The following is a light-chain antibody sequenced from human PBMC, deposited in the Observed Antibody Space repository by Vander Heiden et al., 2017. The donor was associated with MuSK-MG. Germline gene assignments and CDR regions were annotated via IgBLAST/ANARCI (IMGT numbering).Light chain of an antibody. J-gene: IGKJ4*01. CDR3: QHGDSRPLT. V-gene: IGKV3-11*01. CDR1: QHVGDC. CDR2: GAS. Sequence: EVVLTQSPRTLSSSPGETATLSCRASQHVGDCLAWYKQKPGQAPRLLISGASKRAPDIPGRFSGFGSGTDFTLTIRNLESEDFALYFCQHGDSRPLTFGGGTNVDSK.